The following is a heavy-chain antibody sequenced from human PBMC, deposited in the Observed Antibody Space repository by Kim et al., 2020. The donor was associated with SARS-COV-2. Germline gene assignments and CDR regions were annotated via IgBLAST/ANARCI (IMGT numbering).Heavy chain of an antibody. CDR3: ARERRYQQHMAAGFYYYGMDV. J-gene: IGHJ6*02. CDR1: GYTFTSYA. D-gene: IGHD2-2*01. Sequence: ASVKVSCKASGYTFTSYAMNWVRQAPGQGLEWMGWINTNTGNPTHAQGFTGRFVFSLDTSVSTAYLQISSLKAEDTAVYYCARERRYQQHMAAGFYYYGMDVWGQGTTVTVSS. V-gene: IGHV7-4-1*02. CDR2: INTNTGNP.